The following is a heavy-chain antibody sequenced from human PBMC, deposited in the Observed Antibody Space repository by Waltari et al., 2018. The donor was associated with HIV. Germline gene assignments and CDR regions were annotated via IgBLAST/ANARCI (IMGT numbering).Heavy chain of an antibody. J-gene: IGHJ6*02. V-gene: IGHV1-69*01. CDR1: GGTFSSYA. Sequence: QVQLVQSGAEVKKPGSSVKVSCKASGGTFSSYAISWVRQAPGPGLEWMGGIIPIFGTASDEQKLQGRVTMTADEATSTAYNELSSLRSEDTAVYYCAGLLSSDGLYYYYGMDVWGQGTTVTVSS. CDR3: AGLLSSDGLYYYYGMDV. CDR2: IIPIFGTA.